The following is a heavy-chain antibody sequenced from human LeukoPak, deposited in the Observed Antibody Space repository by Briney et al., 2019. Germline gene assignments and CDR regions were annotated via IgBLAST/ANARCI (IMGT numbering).Heavy chain of an antibody. Sequence: GGSLRLSCAASGFTFSSFAMTWVRQAPWKGLEWVSTLSGSGDATFNADSVKGRFAVSRDNSKKTLYLQLNSLRAEDTAVYYCTRDQRKYCSRTTCFVFDIWGQGTVVSVSS. V-gene: IGHV3-23*01. CDR1: GFTFSSFA. CDR3: TRDQRKYCSRTTCFVFDI. J-gene: IGHJ3*02. D-gene: IGHD2-2*01. CDR2: LSGSGDAT.